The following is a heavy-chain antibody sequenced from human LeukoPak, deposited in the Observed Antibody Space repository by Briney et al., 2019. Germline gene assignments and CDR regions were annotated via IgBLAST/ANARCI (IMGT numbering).Heavy chain of an antibody. CDR1: GFTFSSYA. Sequence: GGSLRLSCAASGFTFSSYAMSWVRQAPGKGLEWVSSISSSGGNTYYADSVKGRFTISRDNSKNTLYLQMNSLRAEDTAVYYCAKKVGGIYTFDIWGQGTMVTVSS. CDR2: ISSSGGNT. V-gene: IGHV3-23*01. D-gene: IGHD1-26*01. CDR3: AKKVGGIYTFDI. J-gene: IGHJ3*02.